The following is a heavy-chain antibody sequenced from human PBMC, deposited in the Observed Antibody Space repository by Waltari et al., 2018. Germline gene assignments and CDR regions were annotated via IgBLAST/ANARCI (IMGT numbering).Heavy chain of an antibody. Sequence: ESQLVESGGGLVQPGGSLRLSCAASGVTFSTYWMHWVRQGPGQGLEWVSRIDTERRKITYADVVRGRFTISRDNVKKTLYLQMNSLRVEDTAVYYCATHRPGGYGMDVWGQGTTVTVSS. J-gene: IGHJ6*02. V-gene: IGHV3-74*03. D-gene: IGHD2-15*01. CDR1: GVTFSTYW. CDR2: IDTERRKI. CDR3: ATHRPGGYGMDV.